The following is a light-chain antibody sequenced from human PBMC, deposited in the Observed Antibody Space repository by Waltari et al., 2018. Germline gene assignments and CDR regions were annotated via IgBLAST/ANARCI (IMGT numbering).Light chain of an antibody. V-gene: IGKV3-15*01. CDR2: GAS. J-gene: IGKJ2*01. CDR3: QHYHQWPPYT. CDR1: QTISYN. Sequence: EIVLTQSPSTLSVSPGERAILSCRASQTISYNLAWYHQRPGQPPRLLIYGASARAAAIPVRFSGSGSGTEFTLTISGLQSEDFAVYYRQHYHQWPPYTFGQGTKVE.